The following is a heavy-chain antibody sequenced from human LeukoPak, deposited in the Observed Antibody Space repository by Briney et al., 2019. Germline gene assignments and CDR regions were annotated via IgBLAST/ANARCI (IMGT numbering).Heavy chain of an antibody. CDR1: GFTFDDYA. D-gene: IGHD3-10*01. CDR2: ISWYSGNI. Sequence: GGSLRLSCAASGFTFDDYAMHWVRHAPGKGLEWLSGISWYSGNIVYADCVKGRFTIYRDNAKNSLYLQMNSLRAEDTALYYCANSHYYCSGSYFSYWGQGTLVTVSS. J-gene: IGHJ4*02. V-gene: IGHV3-9*01. CDR3: ANSHYYCSGSYFSY.